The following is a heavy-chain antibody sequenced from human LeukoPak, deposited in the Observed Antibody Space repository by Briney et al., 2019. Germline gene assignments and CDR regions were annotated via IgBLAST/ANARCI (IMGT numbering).Heavy chain of an antibody. J-gene: IGHJ3*02. CDR2: FDYSGST. Sequence: SETLSLTCTVSGASISSVTYYWGWIRQPPGKGLEWIGSFDYSGSTYYSPSLKSRVTISVDTSKNQFSLKLRSVTAADTAVYYCARRAGYYGSAVAFDIWGQGTMVTVSS. D-gene: IGHD3-10*01. CDR3: ARRAGYYGSAVAFDI. V-gene: IGHV4-39*01. CDR1: GASISSVTYY.